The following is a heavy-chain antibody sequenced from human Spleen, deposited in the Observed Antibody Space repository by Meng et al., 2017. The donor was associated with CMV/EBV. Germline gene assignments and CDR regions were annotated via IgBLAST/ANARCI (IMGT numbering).Heavy chain of an antibody. D-gene: IGHD3-3*01. Sequence: GESLKISCAASGFTFSWYWMSWVRQAPGKGLEWVASIKQDGSEKYYVDSVKGRFTISRDNAKNSLYLQMNSLRAEDTAIYYCAKERGVYDFWNGNFHGMDAWGQGTTVTVSS. CDR2: IKQDGSEK. CDR3: AKERGVYDFWNGNFHGMDA. V-gene: IGHV3-7*01. CDR1: GFTFSWYW. J-gene: IGHJ6*02.